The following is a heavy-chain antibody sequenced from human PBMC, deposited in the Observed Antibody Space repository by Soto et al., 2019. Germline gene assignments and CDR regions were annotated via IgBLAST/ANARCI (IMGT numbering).Heavy chain of an antibody. D-gene: IGHD2-8*01. J-gene: IGHJ6*02. CDR3: ASEEIGYQNGAAVSNGMDV. Sequence: QVQLVQSGGEVKRPGASVKVSCKTSGYNFIKFGITWVRQAPGQGLEWLGWISPDSGDTNYAQKVQGRVTMTADTSTTTVYMELRSLRSDDTAMYYCASEEIGYQNGAAVSNGMDVWGQGTTVTVTS. CDR1: GYNFIKFG. V-gene: IGHV1-18*01. CDR2: ISPDSGDT.